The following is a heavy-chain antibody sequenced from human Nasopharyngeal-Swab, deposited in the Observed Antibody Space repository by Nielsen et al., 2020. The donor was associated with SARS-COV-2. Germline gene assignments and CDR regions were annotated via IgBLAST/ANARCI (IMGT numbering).Heavy chain of an antibody. V-gene: IGHV4-34*01. CDR2: INHSGST. D-gene: IGHD1-26*01. CDR3: ARDRKVYSGSYPYYYYYYGMDV. Sequence: SETLSLTCAVYGGSFSGYYWSWIRQPPGKGLEWIGEINHSGSTNYNPSLKSRVTISVDTSKNQFSLKLSSVTAADTAVYYCARDRKVYSGSYPYYYYYYGMDVWGQGTTVTVSS. J-gene: IGHJ6*02. CDR1: GGSFSGYY.